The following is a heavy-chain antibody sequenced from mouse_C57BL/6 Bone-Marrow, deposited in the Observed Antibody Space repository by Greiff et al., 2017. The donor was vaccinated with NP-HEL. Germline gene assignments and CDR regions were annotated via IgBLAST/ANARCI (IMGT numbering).Heavy chain of an antibody. J-gene: IGHJ4*01. CDR3: TRPPLRYLYAMDY. V-gene: IGHV6-6*01. CDR1: GFTFSDAW. D-gene: IGHD1-1*01. Sequence: EVKLVESGGGLVQPGGSMKLSCAASGFTFSDAWMAWVRQSPEKGLEWVAEIRNKANNHATYYAESVKGRFTISRDDSKSSVYLQMNSLRAEDTGIYYCTRPPLRYLYAMDYWGQGTSVTVSS. CDR2: IRNKANNHAT.